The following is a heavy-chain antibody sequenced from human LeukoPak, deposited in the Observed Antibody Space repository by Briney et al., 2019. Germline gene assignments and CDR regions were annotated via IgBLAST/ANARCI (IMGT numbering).Heavy chain of an antibody. CDR3: ARSNQWTHFARYYYYYMDV. V-gene: IGHV3-48*03. CDR1: GFTFSSYE. D-gene: IGHD1-14*01. J-gene: IGHJ6*03. Sequence: GGSLRLSCAASGFTFSSYEMNWVRQAPGKGLEWVSYISSSGSTIYYADSVKGRFTISRDNAKNSLYLQMNSLRAEDTAVYYCARSNQWTHFARYYYYYMDVWGKGTTVTISS. CDR2: ISSSGSTI.